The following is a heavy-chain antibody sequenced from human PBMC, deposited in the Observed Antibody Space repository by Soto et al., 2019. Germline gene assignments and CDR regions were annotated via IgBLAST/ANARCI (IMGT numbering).Heavy chain of an antibody. Sequence: SETPFLTCTVPGGPVSSIPYYRGRAPHPPGKGQEWIGSIYYSGSPNITPSLQSRLTISVVTSKDQFSLRLSSVTAADTAVYYCTRLKYNWQNQFDSWGQGTLVTVSS. J-gene: IGHJ4*02. D-gene: IGHD1-20*01. CDR1: GGPVSSIPYY. CDR2: IYYSGSP. V-gene: IGHV4-39*01. CDR3: TRLKYNWQNQFDS.